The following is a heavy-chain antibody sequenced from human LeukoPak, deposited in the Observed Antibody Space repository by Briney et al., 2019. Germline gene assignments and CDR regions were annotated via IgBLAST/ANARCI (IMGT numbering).Heavy chain of an antibody. V-gene: IGHV3-9*01. CDR2: VSWNSGSI. Sequence: GGSLRLSCEASGFAFDDCAMHWVRQAPGKGLEWVSGVSWNSGSIGYADSVKGRFTISRDNAKNSLNLQMNSLRAEDSALYYCAKGREYQLRDAFDIWGQGTTVIVSS. D-gene: IGHD2-2*01. J-gene: IGHJ3*02. CDR3: AKGREYQLRDAFDI. CDR1: GFAFDDCA.